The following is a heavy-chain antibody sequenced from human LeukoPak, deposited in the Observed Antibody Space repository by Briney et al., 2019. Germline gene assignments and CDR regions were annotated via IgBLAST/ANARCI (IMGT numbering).Heavy chain of an antibody. CDR3: ARDGCSSTSCYPYYYYMDV. D-gene: IGHD2-2*01. V-gene: IGHV1-2*02. CDR2: INPNSGGT. Sequence: GASVKVSCKASGYTFTGYYMHWVRQAPGQGLEWMGWINPNSGGTNYAQKFQGRVTMTRDTSISTAYMELSRLRSDDTAVYYCARDGCSSTSCYPYYYYMDVWGKGTTVTVSS. J-gene: IGHJ6*03. CDR1: GYTFTGYY.